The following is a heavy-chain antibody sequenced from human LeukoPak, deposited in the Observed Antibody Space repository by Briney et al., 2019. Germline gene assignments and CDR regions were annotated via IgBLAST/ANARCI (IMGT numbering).Heavy chain of an antibody. Sequence: GGSLRLSCAPSGFIFSDYWFHWVRQTPGQGLVWVAAINRDGTGTSHADSVRGRFTVSRDNAKNTLYLQLNSLRADDTAVYYCARGLSYAVAYGDYWGQGTLVAVSS. J-gene: IGHJ4*02. CDR1: GFIFSDYW. CDR3: ARGLSYAVAYGDY. V-gene: IGHV3-74*01. D-gene: IGHD6-19*01. CDR2: INRDGTGT.